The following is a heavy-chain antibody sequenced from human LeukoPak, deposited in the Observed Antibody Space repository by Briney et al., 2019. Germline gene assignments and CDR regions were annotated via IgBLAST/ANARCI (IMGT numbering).Heavy chain of an antibody. V-gene: IGHV4-38-2*02. CDR3: ARGTYGYYMDV. CDR1: NYSISNSLC. J-gene: IGHJ6*03. D-gene: IGHD4-17*01. Sequence: PSETLSLTCSGPNYSISNSLCWGWLRQPPGKGLEWIGSIYRSGSTFYNPSLKSRVTISLDTSKNQFSLKLSSVTAADTAVYFCARGTYGYYMDVWGKGTTVTVSS. CDR2: IYRSGST.